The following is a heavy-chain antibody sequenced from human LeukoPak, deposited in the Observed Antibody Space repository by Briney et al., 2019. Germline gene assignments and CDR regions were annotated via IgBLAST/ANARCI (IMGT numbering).Heavy chain of an antibody. J-gene: IGHJ4*02. CDR2: IDSDGSST. CDR1: GFTFSSYW. Sequence: GGSLRLSCAASGFTFSSYWMHWVGLAPGKGLVWVSRIDSDGSSTSYADSVKGGFTISRDNAKNTLYLQMNSLRAEDTAVYYCARSPPWYSSSWGIDYWGQGTLVTVSS. D-gene: IGHD6-13*01. V-gene: IGHV3-74*01. CDR3: ARSPPWYSSSWGIDY.